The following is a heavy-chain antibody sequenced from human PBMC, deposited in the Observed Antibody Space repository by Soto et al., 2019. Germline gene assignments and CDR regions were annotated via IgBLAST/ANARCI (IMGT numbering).Heavy chain of an antibody. CDR3: TTPPYCSDGSCASSP. Sequence: GGSLRLSCAASGFTFSNYAMSWVRQAPGKGLEWVSGISGSGVSTYYADSVKGRFTISRDNSKNTLYLQMNSLRAEDTAVYYCTTPPYCSDGSCASSPWGQGTLVTVSS. V-gene: IGHV3-23*01. CDR1: GFTFSNYA. CDR2: ISGSGVST. J-gene: IGHJ5*02. D-gene: IGHD2-15*01.